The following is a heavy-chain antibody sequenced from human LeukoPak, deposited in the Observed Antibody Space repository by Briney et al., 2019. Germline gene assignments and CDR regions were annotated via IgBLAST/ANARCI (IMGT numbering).Heavy chain of an antibody. V-gene: IGHV4-4*09. CDR2: IYTSGSN. CDR1: GGSISSDY. D-gene: IGHD6-19*01. CDR3: ARQKAGNCFDP. Sequence: SETLSLTCTVSGGSISSDYWSWIRQPPGKGLGWIGYIYTSGSNHYNPSLKSRVTISGDTSKNQFSLKLSSVTAADTAVYYCARQKAGNCFDPWGQGTPVTVSS. J-gene: IGHJ5*02.